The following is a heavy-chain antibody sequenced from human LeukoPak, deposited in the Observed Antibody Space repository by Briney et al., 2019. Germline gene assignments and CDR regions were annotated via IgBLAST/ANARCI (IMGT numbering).Heavy chain of an antibody. CDR2: INHSGST. J-gene: IGHJ4*02. V-gene: IGHV4-34*01. CDR3: ARGRGYSGTGDY. Sequence: SETLSLTCAVYGGSFSGYYWSWIRQPPGKGLEWIGGINHSGSTNYNPSLKSRVTISVDTSKNQFSLKLSSVTAADTAVYYCARGRGYSGTGDYWGQGTLVTVSS. D-gene: IGHD5-12*01. CDR1: GGSFSGYY.